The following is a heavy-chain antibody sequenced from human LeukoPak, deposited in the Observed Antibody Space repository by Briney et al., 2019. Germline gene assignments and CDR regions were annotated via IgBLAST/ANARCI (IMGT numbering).Heavy chain of an antibody. CDR1: GGSFSGYY. D-gene: IGHD4-17*01. J-gene: IGHJ4*02. CDR3: ARGPPGLRGLIAY. CDR2: INHSGST. V-gene: IGHV4-34*01. Sequence: SETLSLTCAVYGGSFSGYYWSWIRQPPGKGLEWIGEINHSGSTNYNPSLKSRVTISVDTSKNQFSLKLSSVTAADTAVYYCARGPPGLRGLIAYWGQGTLVTVSS.